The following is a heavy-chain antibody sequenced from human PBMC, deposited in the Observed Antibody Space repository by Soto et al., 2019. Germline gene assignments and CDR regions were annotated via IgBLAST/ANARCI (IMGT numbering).Heavy chain of an antibody. J-gene: IGHJ3*02. D-gene: IGHD5-12*01. CDR2: ISYDGSNK. V-gene: IGHV3-30-3*01. CDR1: GFTFSSYA. Sequence: GGSLRLSCAASGFTFSSYAMHWVRQAPGKGLEWVAVISYDGSNKYYADSVKGRFTISRDNSKNTLYLQMNSLRAEDTAVYYCASIVDIVATGEPNPPDDAFDIWGQGTMVTVSS. CDR3: ASIVDIVATGEPNPPDDAFDI.